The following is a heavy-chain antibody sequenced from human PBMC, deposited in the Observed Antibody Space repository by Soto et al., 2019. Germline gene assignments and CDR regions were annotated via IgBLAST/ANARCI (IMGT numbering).Heavy chain of an antibody. Sequence: GGSLRLSCAASGFTFSSYGMSWVRQAPGEGLEWVSGISGSGGSTYYTDSVKGRFTISRDNSKNTLYLQMYSLRAEDTAVYYCAKTGPGSSYGYYFDSWGQGTLVTVSS. CDR2: ISGSGGST. V-gene: IGHV3-23*01. J-gene: IGHJ4*02. CDR3: AKTGPGSSYGYYFDS. D-gene: IGHD5-18*01. CDR1: GFTFSSYG.